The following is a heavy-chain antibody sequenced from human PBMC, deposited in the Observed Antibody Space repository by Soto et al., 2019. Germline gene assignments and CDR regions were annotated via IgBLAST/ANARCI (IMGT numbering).Heavy chain of an antibody. V-gene: IGHV1-18*01. CDR1: GYTFTSYG. Sequence: QVQLVQSGAEVKKPGASVKVSCKASGYTFTSYGISWVRQAPGQGLEWMGWISAYNGNTGYAQKFQGRVTMTRNTSISTAYMELSSLRSEDTAVYYCARGPKEHIVVVTAIPNWFDPWGQGTLVTVSS. D-gene: IGHD2-21*02. J-gene: IGHJ5*02. CDR2: ISAYNGNT. CDR3: ARGPKEHIVVVTAIPNWFDP.